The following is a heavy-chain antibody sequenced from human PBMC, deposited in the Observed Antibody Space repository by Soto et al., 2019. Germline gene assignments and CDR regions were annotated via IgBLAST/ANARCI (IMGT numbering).Heavy chain of an antibody. Sequence: QVQLVQSGAEMKKPGSSVKVSCQSSGGTFNTYAMNWVRQAPGQGPEWMGDISPMFGAANYAPKFQGRVTITADESTGTSYMQLRSLTSEDTALYFCAREVQFHTPAFVYWGQGTLVTVSS. CDR1: GGTFNTYA. J-gene: IGHJ4*02. V-gene: IGHV1-69*19. CDR2: ISPMFGAA. CDR3: AREVQFHTPAFVY.